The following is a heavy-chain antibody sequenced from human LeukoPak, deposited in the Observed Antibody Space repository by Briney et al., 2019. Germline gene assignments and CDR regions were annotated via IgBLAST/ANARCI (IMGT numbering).Heavy chain of an antibody. Sequence: ASVKVSCKASGYTFTSYGISWVRQAPGQGLEWMGWISAYNGNTNYAQKLQGRVTMTTDTSTSTAYIELRSLRSDDTAVYYCAREGPPYSSCFFPSNNWFDPWGQGTLVTVSS. CDR1: GYTFTSYG. J-gene: IGHJ5*02. V-gene: IGHV1-18*01. D-gene: IGHD6-19*01. CDR3: AREGPPYSSCFFPSNNWFDP. CDR2: ISAYNGNT.